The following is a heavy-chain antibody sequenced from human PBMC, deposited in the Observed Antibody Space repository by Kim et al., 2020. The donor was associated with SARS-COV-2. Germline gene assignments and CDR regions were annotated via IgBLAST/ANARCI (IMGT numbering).Heavy chain of an antibody. CDR2: ITLTGNSM. CDR3: VRDPLMSLATVPYGMDV. V-gene: IGHV3-21*01. Sequence: GGSLRLSCVVSGFTFDRHRMNWVRQAPGKGLEWVSSITLTGNSMYYADSIRGRFIISRDNDKNSLYLQMNGLRAEDTAVYYCVRDPLMSLATVPYGMDVWGHGTAVTVSS. D-gene: IGHD2-8*01. J-gene: IGHJ6*02. CDR1: GFTFDRHR.